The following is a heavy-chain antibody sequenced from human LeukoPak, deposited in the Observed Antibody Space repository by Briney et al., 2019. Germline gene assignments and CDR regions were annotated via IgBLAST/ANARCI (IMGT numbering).Heavy chain of an antibody. Sequence: ASVKVSCKASGYTSTSYDINWVRQATGQGLEWMGWMNPNSGNTGYAQKFQGRVTMTRNTSISTAYMELSSLRSEDTAVYYCARDPMVYATSFDPWGQGTLVTVSS. CDR3: ARDPMVYATSFDP. J-gene: IGHJ5*02. CDR2: MNPNSGNT. V-gene: IGHV1-8*01. D-gene: IGHD2-8*01. CDR1: GYTSTSYD.